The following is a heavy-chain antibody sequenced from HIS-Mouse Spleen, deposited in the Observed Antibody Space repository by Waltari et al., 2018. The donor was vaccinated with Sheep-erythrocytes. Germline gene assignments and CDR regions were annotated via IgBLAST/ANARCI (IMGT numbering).Heavy chain of an antibody. CDR1: GCTFGSYG. CDR2: ISSSSSYI. J-gene: IGHJ4*02. V-gene: IGHV3-21*01. D-gene: IGHD1-26*01. CDR3: ARVASGATFDY. Sequence: EVQLVESGGGLVKPGGSLRLSCAASGCTFGSYGMTWSRQAPGKGLEWVSSISSSSSYIYYADSVKGRFTISRDNAKNSLYLQMNSLRAEDTAVYYCARVASGATFDYWGQGTLVTVSS.